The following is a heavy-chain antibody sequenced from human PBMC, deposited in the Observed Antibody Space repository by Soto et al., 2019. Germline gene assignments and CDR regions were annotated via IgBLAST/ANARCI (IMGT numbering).Heavy chain of an antibody. D-gene: IGHD3-22*01. CDR1: GFTFSIHA. CDR3: AQDARNAYYDY. CDR2: IHGTRSII. J-gene: IGHJ4*02. V-gene: IGHV3-48*02. Sequence: ESGGGLVQPGGSLRLSCEVSGFTFSIHAMNWVRQAPGKGLEWVAYIHGTRSIIYYADSVKGRFTISRDNAKNSLFLQMDSLRDEDTDVYYCAQDARNAYYDYWGQGTLVTVSS.